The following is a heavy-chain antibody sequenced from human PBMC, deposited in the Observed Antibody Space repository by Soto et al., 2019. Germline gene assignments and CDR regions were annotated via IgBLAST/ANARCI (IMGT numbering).Heavy chain of an antibody. CDR1: GYSFIDYN. D-gene: IGHD3-9*01. J-gene: IGHJ4*02. Sequence: ASVKVSCKASGYSFIDYNMHWVRQAPGQGFEWMGRISPKSGGTNYAQKFEGRVTMTWDTSLNTAYMELSSLISEDTAVYYCARPPGYISDWYYFDLWGQGTLVTVSS. CDR2: ISPKSGGT. CDR3: ARPPGYISDWYYFDL. V-gene: IGHV1-2*02.